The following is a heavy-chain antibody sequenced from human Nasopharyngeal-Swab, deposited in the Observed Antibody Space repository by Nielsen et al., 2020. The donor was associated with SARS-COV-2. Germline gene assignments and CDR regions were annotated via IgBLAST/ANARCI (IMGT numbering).Heavy chain of an antibody. CDR2: IYLSGST. CDR1: GGSISSSNW. CDR3: ARVRWQWLVKDMKRNYFDY. D-gene: IGHD6-19*01. V-gene: IGHV4-4*02. J-gene: IGHJ4*02. Sequence: GSLRLSCAVSGGSISSSNWWSWVRQSPGKGLEWNGEIYLSGSTNYNPSLKSRVTISVDKSKNQFSLKLSSVTAADTAVYYCARVRWQWLVKDMKRNYFDYWGQGTLVTVSS.